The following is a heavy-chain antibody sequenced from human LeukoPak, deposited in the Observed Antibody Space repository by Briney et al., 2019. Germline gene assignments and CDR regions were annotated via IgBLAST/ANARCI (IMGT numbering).Heavy chain of an antibody. Sequence: GGSLRLSCAASGFTFSDYYMSWIRQAPGKGLEWVSYISSSGSTIYYADSVKGRFTTSRDNAKNSLYLQMNSLRAEDTAVYYCATTPTGLRGWFDPWGQGTLVTVSS. J-gene: IGHJ5*02. D-gene: IGHD4-17*01. CDR2: ISSSGSTI. CDR1: GFTFSDYY. V-gene: IGHV3-11*01. CDR3: ATTPTGLRGWFDP.